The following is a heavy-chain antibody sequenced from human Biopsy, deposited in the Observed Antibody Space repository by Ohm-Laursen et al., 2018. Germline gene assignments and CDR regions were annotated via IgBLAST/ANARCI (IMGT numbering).Heavy chain of an antibody. J-gene: IGHJ6*02. CDR1: SVSITAYY. CDR3: ARMDCSGGSCHYYSYGMDV. Sequence: SQTLSLTCTVSSVSITAYYWSWIRQPPGKGLECIGNIHHSGSTNYNPSLKSRLTISVDTSKNQFSLKLSSVTAADTAVYYCARMDCSGGSCHYYSYGMDVWGQGTTVTVSS. CDR2: IHHSGST. D-gene: IGHD2-15*01. V-gene: IGHV4-4*09.